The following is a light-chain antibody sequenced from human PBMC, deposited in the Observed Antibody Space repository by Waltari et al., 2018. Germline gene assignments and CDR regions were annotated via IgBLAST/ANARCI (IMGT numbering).Light chain of an antibody. CDR3: QAWDSSTYV. V-gene: IGLV3-1*01. CDR2: KDS. CDR1: KLGDKY. J-gene: IGLJ1*01. Sequence: SYELTQPPSVSVSPGQTASITCSGDKLGDKYACWYQQKPGQSPVLVIYKDSKRPSGFPERFSGSNSGNTATLTISGTQAMDEADYYCQAWDSSTYVFGTGTKVTVL.